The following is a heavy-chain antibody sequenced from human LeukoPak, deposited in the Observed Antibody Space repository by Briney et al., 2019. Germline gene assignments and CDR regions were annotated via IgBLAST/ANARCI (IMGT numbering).Heavy chain of an antibody. J-gene: IGHJ4*02. CDR1: GFTFSSYA. V-gene: IGHV3-23*01. CDR3: AKGGASSGGYDC. CDR2: ISASGGT. Sequence: GGSLRLSCGASGFTFSSYAMTWVRQAPGKGLEWVSGISASGGTYYADSVKGRFTLSRDNSKNTLHLQMNSLRAEDTAIYYCAKGGASSGGYDCWGQGTLVTVSS. D-gene: IGHD2-15*01.